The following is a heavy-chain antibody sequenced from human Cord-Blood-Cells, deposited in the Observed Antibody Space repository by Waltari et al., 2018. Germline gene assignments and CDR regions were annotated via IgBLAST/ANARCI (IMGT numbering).Heavy chain of an antibody. D-gene: IGHD3-10*01. J-gene: IGHJ4*02. CDR3: AKDTAYYGSGSYYDY. V-gene: IGHV3-30*18. Sequence: QVQLVESGGGVVQPGRSLRLSCAASGFTFSSYGLYWVRQAPGKGLEWVAVISYDGSNKYYADSVKGRFTISRDNSKNTLYLQMNSLRAEDTAVYYCAKDTAYYGSGSYYDYWGQGTLVTVSS. CDR1: GFTFSSYG. CDR2: ISYDGSNK.